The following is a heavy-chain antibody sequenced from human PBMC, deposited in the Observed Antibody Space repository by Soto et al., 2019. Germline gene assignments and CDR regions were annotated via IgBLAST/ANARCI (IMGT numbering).Heavy chain of an antibody. V-gene: IGHV1-2*02. Sequence: QAQLVQSGAEAKKPGASVKVSCEASGYTFTAYYIHWVRQAPGQGLEWMGWVNPNTGDTKYAPKFQGTVTMTRDTSISTAYMELKRLRSDDTAVYYCARQSAYCAGDCYTEPIDYWGQGTLVTVSS. J-gene: IGHJ4*02. CDR1: GYTFTAYY. D-gene: IGHD2-21*02. CDR2: VNPNTGDT. CDR3: ARQSAYCAGDCYTEPIDY.